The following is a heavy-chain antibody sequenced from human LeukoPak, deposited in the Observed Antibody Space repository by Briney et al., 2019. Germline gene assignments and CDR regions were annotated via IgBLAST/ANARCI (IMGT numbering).Heavy chain of an antibody. J-gene: IGHJ4*02. Sequence: GGSLRLSCAASGFTFSSYAMSWVRQAPGKGLEWVSAISGSGGSTYYADSVKGRFTISRDNSKNTLYLQMNSLRAEDTAVYYCAKGRSIFYYESRGYGDYWWDYFDYWGQGTLVTVSS. V-gene: IGHV3-23*01. CDR2: ISGSGGST. CDR1: GFTFSSYA. D-gene: IGHD3-22*01. CDR3: AKGRSIFYYESRGYGDYWWDYFDY.